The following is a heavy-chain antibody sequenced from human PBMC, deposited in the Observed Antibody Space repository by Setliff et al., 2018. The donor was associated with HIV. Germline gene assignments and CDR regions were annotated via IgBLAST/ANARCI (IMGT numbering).Heavy chain of an antibody. J-gene: IGHJ3*02. CDR1: GYTFTNYG. V-gene: IGHV1-18*01. CDR3: ARRPIFYQLLLDAFDI. CDR2: ISAYNGDT. D-gene: IGHD2-2*01. Sequence: ASVMVSCKASGYTFTNYGISWVRQAPGQGLEWMGWISAYNGDTNYAQAVQGRVTMTADTSTRTAYMELRSLRSDDTAAYYCARRPIFYQLLLDAFDIWGQGTMVTVSS.